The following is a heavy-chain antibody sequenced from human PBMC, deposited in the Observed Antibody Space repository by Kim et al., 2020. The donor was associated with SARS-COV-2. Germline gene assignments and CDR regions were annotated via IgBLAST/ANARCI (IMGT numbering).Heavy chain of an antibody. CDR1: GFTFSSYE. Sequence: GGSLRLSCAASGFTFSSYEMNWVRQAPGKGLEWVSHISSSGSTIYYADSVKGRFTISRDNAKNSLYLQMNSLRAEDTAVYYCANLCGSPTCYVWGTWFDPWGQGTLVTVSS. CDR2: ISSSGSTI. V-gene: IGHV3-48*03. D-gene: IGHD2-2*01. CDR3: ANLCGSPTCYVWGTWFDP. J-gene: IGHJ5*02.